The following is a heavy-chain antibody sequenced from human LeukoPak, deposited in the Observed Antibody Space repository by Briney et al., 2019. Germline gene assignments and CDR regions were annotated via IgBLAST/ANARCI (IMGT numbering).Heavy chain of an antibody. D-gene: IGHD6-13*01. CDR1: GGSISSYH. J-gene: IGHJ4*02. Sequence: TPSETLSLTCTVSGGSISSYHWSWIRQPPGKGLEWIGYIYYSGSTNYNPSLKSRVTISVDTSKNQFSLILSSVTAADTAVYYCARHELAAAPFDYWGQGTLVTVSS. CDR2: IYYSGST. V-gene: IGHV4-59*08. CDR3: ARHELAAAPFDY.